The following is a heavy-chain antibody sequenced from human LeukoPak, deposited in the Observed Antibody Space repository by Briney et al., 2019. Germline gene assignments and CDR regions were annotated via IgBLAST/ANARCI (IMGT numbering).Heavy chain of an antibody. V-gene: IGHV3-48*03. CDR2: ISSSGSTI. D-gene: IGHD3-10*02. CDR1: GFTLSSYE. Sequence: PGGSLRLSCAASGFTLSSYEMNRVRQAPGKGLEWVSYISSSGSTIYYADSVKGRFTISRDNAKNSLYLQMNSLRAEDTAVYYCAELGITMIGGVWGKGTTVTISS. J-gene: IGHJ6*04. CDR3: AELGITMIGGV.